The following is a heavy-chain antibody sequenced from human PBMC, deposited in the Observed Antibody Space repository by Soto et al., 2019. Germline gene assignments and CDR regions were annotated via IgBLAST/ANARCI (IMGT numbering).Heavy chain of an antibody. V-gene: IGHV1-3*04. CDR2: INTGNGNS. D-gene: IGHD3-10*01. J-gene: IGHJ4*02. CDR1: GYTFTRYA. Sequence: GASVKVSCKASGYTFTRYAMHWVRQAPGQRLEWMGWINTGNGNSKYSQKFQGRVTITRDTSASTAYMELSGLRSEDTAVYYCARDHYYGSGSYNYFDYWGQGTLVTVSS. CDR3: ARDHYYGSGSYNYFDY.